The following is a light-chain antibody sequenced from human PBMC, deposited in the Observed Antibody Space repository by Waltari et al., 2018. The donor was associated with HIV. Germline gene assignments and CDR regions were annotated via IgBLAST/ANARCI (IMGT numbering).Light chain of an antibody. J-gene: IGKJ1*01. CDR2: WAV. CDR3: QQYFYSPQT. CDR1: PSVFYTYNNKDY. Sequence: DNVMTTSPDPLAVSLGERATISCKPSPSVFYTYNNKDYLAWYQHKPGQPPKLLIYWAVIREAGVPERFSGSGSGTDFTLTISGVQAENAAVYYCQQYFYSPQTFGQGTKVEIK. V-gene: IGKV4-1*01.